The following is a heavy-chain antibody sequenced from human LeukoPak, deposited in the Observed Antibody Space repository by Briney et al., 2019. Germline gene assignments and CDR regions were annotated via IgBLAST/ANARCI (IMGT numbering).Heavy chain of an antibody. CDR1: GFTVSSNY. V-gene: IGHV3-66*01. J-gene: IGHJ4*01. Sequence: GGSLRLSCAASGFTVSSNYMSWVRQAPGKGLEWVSLLYSGGATYYADSVKGRFTISRDNSKNTVYLQMNSLRAEDTAVYYCARNRGFDYWGHRTLVTVSS. CDR2: LYSGGAT. CDR3: ARNRGFDY. D-gene: IGHD3-10*01.